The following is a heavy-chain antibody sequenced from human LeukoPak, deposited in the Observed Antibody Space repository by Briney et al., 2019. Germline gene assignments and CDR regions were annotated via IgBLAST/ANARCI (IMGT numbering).Heavy chain of an antibody. CDR1: GGSISSGDYY. Sequence: SETLSLTCTVSGGSISSGDYYWSWIRQPPGKGLEWIGYIYYSGSTYYNPSLKSRVTISVDTSKNQFSLKLSSVTAADTAVYYCARVNDCSSTSCYTGDYDYYMDVWGKGTTVTVSS. J-gene: IGHJ6*03. CDR3: ARVNDCSSTSCYTGDYDYYMDV. D-gene: IGHD2-2*02. V-gene: IGHV4-30-4*08. CDR2: IYYSGST.